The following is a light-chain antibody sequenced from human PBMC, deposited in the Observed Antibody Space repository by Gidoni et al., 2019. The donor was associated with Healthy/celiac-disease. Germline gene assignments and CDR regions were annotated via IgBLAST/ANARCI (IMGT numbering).Light chain of an antibody. CDR3: QQYNSYPWT. CDR1: QSISSW. V-gene: IGKV1-5*03. CDR2: KAS. J-gene: IGKJ1*01. Sequence: DIQMTQSPSTLSASVGDRVTITCRDSQSISSWLAWYQQKPGKAPKLLIYKASSLESGVPSRFSGSGSGTEFTRTISSLQPDDFATYYCQQYNSYPWTFGQGTKVEIK.